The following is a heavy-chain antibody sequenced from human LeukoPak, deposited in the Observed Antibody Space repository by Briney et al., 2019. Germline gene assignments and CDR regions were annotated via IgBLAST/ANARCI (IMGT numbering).Heavy chain of an antibody. Sequence: PSQTLSLTCTVSGGSISSGSYYWSRIRQPAWKGLEWIGRIYTSGSTNYNPSLKSRVTISVDTSKNQFSLKLSSVTAADTAVYYCARGGPRDAFDIWRQGTMVTVSS. CDR3: ARGGPRDAFDI. J-gene: IGHJ3*02. V-gene: IGHV4-61*02. CDR1: GGSISSGSYY. D-gene: IGHD3-16*01. CDR2: IYTSGST.